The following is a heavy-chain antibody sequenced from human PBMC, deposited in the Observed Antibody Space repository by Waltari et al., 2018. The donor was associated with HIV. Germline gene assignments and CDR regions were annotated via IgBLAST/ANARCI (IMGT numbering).Heavy chain of an antibody. CDR3: ARAGYSSRGDTAPGYD. D-gene: IGHD6-13*01. J-gene: IGHJ4*02. V-gene: IGHV4-59*01. CDR1: GGSISRYY. CDR2: IYYSGST. Sequence: QVQLQVSGPGLVKPSETLSLTCTVSGGSISRYYWSWIRQPPGKGLEWIGYIYYSGSTNYTPSLKSRVTISLDTSKNQFSLKLSSVTAADTAVYYCARAGYSSRGDTAPGYDWGQGTLVTVSS.